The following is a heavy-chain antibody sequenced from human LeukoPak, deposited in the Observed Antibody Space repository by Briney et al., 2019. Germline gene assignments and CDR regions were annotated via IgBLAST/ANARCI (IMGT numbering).Heavy chain of an antibody. CDR3: AKDTGPKVYGGNSVYY. J-gene: IGHJ4*02. CDR1: GFTFSSYA. V-gene: IGHV3-23*01. CDR2: ISGSGGST. D-gene: IGHD4-23*01. Sequence: GGSLRLSCAASGFTFSSYAMSWVRQAPGKGLEWVSAISGSGGSTYYADSVKGRFTISRDNSKNTLYLQMNSLRAEDTVVYYCAKDTGPKVYGGNSVYYWGQGTLVTVSS.